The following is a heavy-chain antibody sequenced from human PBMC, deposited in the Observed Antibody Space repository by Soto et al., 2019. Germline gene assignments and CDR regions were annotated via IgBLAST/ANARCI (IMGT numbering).Heavy chain of an antibody. CDR2: IWYDGSEK. CDR1: GFTFSDYG. D-gene: IGHD1-1*01. CDR3: ARQSLGNIRLRGFDY. Sequence: QVQLVESGGGVVQTGRSLRLSCAASGFTFSDYGMHWVRQAPGKGLEWVAVIWYDGSEKYYAVSVKGRFTISRDNSKNTLYLQMNSLRAEDTAVYYCARQSLGNIRLRGFDYWGQGALVTVSS. V-gene: IGHV3-33*01. J-gene: IGHJ4*02.